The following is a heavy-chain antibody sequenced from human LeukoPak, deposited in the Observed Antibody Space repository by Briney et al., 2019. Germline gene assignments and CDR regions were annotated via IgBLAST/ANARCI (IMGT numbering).Heavy chain of an antibody. CDR2: FDPEDGET. Sequence: ASVKVSCKVSGYTLTELSMHWVRQAPGKGLEWMGGFDPEDGETIYAQKFQGRVTMTEDTSTDTAYMELSSLRSEDTAVYYCATFPNVGDSAYDTYFDYWGQGTLVTVSS. D-gene: IGHD5-12*01. V-gene: IGHV1-24*01. CDR3: ATFPNVGDSAYDTYFDY. J-gene: IGHJ4*02. CDR1: GYTLTELS.